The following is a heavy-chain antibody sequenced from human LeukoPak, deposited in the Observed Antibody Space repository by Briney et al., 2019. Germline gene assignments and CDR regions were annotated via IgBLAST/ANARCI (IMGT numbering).Heavy chain of an antibody. CDR3: AGDLEQQLFDL. V-gene: IGHV3-21*01. J-gene: IGHJ5*02. D-gene: IGHD6-13*01. CDR2: ITISSTYL. Sequence: GGSLRLSCAASGFTFSRYSMNWVRQAPGKGLEWVSSITISSTYLFYADSVNGRFTISRDNAKNSLYLQMNSLRAEDTAVYYCAGDLEQQLFDLWGQGTLVTVSS. CDR1: GFTFSRYS.